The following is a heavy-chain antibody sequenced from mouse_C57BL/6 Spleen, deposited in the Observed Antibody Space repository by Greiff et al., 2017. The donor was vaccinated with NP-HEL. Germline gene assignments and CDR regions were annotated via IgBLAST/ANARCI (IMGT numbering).Heavy chain of an antibody. V-gene: IGHV1-81*01. CDR1: GYTFTSYG. D-gene: IGHD2-1*01. CDR3: ARSDYGKGY. Sequence: VQVVESGAELARPGASVKLSCKASGYTFTSYGISWVKQRTGQGLEWIGEIYPRSGNTYYNEKFKGKATLTADKSSSTAYMELRSLTSEDSAVYFCARSDYGKGYWGQGTTLTVSS. J-gene: IGHJ2*01. CDR2: IYPRSGNT.